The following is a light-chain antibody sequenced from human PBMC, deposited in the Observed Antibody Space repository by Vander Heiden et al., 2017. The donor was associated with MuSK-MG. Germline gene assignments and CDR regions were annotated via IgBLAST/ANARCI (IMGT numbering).Light chain of an antibody. Sequence: HSVSESPGKTVTISCTRSSGNIASNYVQWYQQRPGSSPTTVIYEDNRRPSGVPDRFSGSIDSSSNSASLSISGLKTEDEADYYCQSYGSTNHWVFGGGTKLTVL. CDR1: SGNIASNY. CDR2: EDN. J-gene: IGLJ3*02. CDR3: QSYGSTNHWV. V-gene: IGLV6-57*01.